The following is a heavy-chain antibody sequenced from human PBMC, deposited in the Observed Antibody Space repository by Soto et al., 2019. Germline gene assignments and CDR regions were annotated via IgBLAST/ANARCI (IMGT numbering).Heavy chain of an antibody. V-gene: IGHV3-23*01. CDR1: GFIFRSYG. CDR3: XXXXXXXXXXXL. J-gene: IGHJ2*01. CDR2: ISGSGDSP. Sequence: EVQLLESGGGLVQPGGSLRLSCAASGFIFRSYGMSWXXXXXXXXLEWVSAISGSGDSPYYADSVKGRFTVSRDNSXXXLXLXXXXLXXXXXXXXXXXXXXXXXXXXXLXGRGTLVTVSS.